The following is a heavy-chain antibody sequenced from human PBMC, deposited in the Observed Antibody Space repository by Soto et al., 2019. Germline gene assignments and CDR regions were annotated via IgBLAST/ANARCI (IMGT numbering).Heavy chain of an antibody. Sequence: SETLSLTCTVSGGSISSGGYYWSWIPQHTGKGLEWIGYIYYSGSTNYNPSLKSRVTISVDTSKNQFSLKLSSVTAAGTAVYYCAREKSYYLPGDAFDIWGQGTMVTVSS. CDR2: IYYSGST. D-gene: IGHD1-26*01. CDR3: AREKSYYLPGDAFDI. CDR1: GGSISSGGYY. V-gene: IGHV4-61*08. J-gene: IGHJ3*02.